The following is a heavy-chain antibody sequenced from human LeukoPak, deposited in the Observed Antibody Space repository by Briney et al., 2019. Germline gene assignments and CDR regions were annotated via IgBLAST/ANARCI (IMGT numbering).Heavy chain of an antibody. CDR3: ARGPLYSSGWYGIL. J-gene: IGHJ4*02. CDR1: GGSISSSSYY. V-gene: IGHV4-39*07. Sequence: SETLSLTCTVSGGSISSSSYYWGWIRQPPGKGLEWIGSIYYSGSTYYNPSLKSRVTISVDTSKNQFSLKLSSVTAADTAVYYCARGPLYSSGWYGILWGQGTLVTVSS. CDR2: IYYSGST. D-gene: IGHD6-19*01.